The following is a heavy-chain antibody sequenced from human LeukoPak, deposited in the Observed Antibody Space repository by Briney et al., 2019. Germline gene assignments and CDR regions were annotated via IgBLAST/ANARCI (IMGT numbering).Heavy chain of an antibody. CDR2: IYHSGST. Sequence: PSETLSLTCTVSGYSISSGYYWGWIRQPPGKGLEWIGSIYHSGSTYYNPSLKSRVTISVDTSKNQFSLKLSSVTAADTAVYYCARGGTGDRWYFDLWGRGTLVTVSS. CDR3: ARGGTGDRWYFDL. J-gene: IGHJ2*01. V-gene: IGHV4-38-2*02. D-gene: IGHD7-27*01. CDR1: GYSISSGYY.